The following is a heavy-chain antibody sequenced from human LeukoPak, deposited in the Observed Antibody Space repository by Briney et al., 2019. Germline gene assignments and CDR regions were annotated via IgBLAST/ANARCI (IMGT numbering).Heavy chain of an antibody. J-gene: IGHJ6*02. CDR3: AKDLGGITIFGVVIGRYGMDV. Sequence: GGSLRPSCAASGFTFSSYGMHWVRQAPGKGLEWVAAIWYDGSNKYYADSVKGRFTISRDNSKNTLYLQMNSLRAEDTAVYYCAKDLGGITIFGVVIGRYGMDVWGQGTTVTVSS. D-gene: IGHD3-3*01. CDR2: IWYDGSNK. V-gene: IGHV3-33*06. CDR1: GFTFSSYG.